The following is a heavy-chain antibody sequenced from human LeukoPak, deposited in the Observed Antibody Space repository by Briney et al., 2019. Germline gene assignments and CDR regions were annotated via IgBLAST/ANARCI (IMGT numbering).Heavy chain of an antibody. V-gene: IGHV1-24*01. J-gene: IGHJ3*02. CDR1: GYTLTELS. Sequence: ASVKVSCKVSGYTLTELSMHWVRQAPGKGLEWMGGFDPEDGETIYAQKFQGRVTMTEDTSTDTAYMELSSLRSEDTAVYYCATWRGWLEHDAFDIWGQGAMVTVSS. D-gene: IGHD1/OR15-1a*01. CDR2: FDPEDGET. CDR3: ATWRGWLEHDAFDI.